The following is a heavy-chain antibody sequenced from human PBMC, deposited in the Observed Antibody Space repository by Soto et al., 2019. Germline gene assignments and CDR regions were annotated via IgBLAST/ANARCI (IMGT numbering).Heavy chain of an antibody. J-gene: IGHJ4*02. CDR2: INAGNGNT. V-gene: IGHV1-3*01. Sequence: ASVKVSCKASGYTFTSYAMHWVRQAPGQRLEWMGWINAGNGNTKYSQKFQGRVTITRDTSASTAYMELSSLRSEDTAVYYCAREESSWANFDYWGQGTLVTVSS. CDR3: AREESSWANFDY. D-gene: IGHD6-13*01. CDR1: GYTFTSYA.